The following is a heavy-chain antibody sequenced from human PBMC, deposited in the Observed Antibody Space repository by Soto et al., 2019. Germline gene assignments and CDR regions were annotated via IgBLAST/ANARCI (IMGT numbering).Heavy chain of an antibody. V-gene: IGHV4-34*01. J-gene: IGHJ5*02. D-gene: IGHD1-26*01. CDR3: ARGVPQTEYSGSYLRPNWFDP. CDR2: INHSGST. Sequence: QVQLQQWGAGLLKPSETLSLTCAVYGGSFSGYYWSWIRQPPGKGLEWIGEINHSGSTNYNPSLKSRVTISVDTSKNQFSLKLSSVTAADTAVYYCARGVPQTEYSGSYLRPNWFDPWGQGTLVTVSS. CDR1: GGSFSGYY.